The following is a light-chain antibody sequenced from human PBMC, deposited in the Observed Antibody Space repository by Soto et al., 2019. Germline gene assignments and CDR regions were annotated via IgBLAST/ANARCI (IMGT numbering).Light chain of an antibody. Sequence: DIQMTQSPSTLSASVGDRVTITCRASQSISSWLAWYQQKPGKAPKLLIYKASSLESGVPSRFSGSGSGTEFTLTISSLQPDDFATYYCHQYNSYPWTFGQGTKMDIK. CDR2: KAS. CDR1: QSISSW. J-gene: IGKJ1*01. V-gene: IGKV1-5*03. CDR3: HQYNSYPWT.